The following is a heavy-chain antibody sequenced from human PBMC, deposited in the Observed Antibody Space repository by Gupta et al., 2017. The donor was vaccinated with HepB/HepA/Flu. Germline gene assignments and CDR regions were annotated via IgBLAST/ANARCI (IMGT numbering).Heavy chain of an antibody. CDR1: GFTFSDHY. Sequence: EVQLVESGGGLVQPVGSLRLSCPASGFTFSDHYVYWVRQAPGKGLEWVGRSRHKAYGYTTEYAASVKGRFTISRDDSENSVYLQMNSLKTEETAVYYCTRGDNYGGNWGLSYWGQGTLVTVSS. J-gene: IGHJ4*02. CDR2: SRHKAYGYTT. CDR3: TRGDNYGGNWGLSY. V-gene: IGHV3-72*01. D-gene: IGHD4-23*01.